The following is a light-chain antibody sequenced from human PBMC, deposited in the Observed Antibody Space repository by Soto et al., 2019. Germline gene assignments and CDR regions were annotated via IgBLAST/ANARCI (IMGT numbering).Light chain of an antibody. J-gene: IGKJ1*01. Sequence: EIVLTQSPGTLSLSPGERATLSCRASQSVSSSYLAWHQQKPGQAPRPLIYGASSRAIGIPDRFSGSGSGTDFTLTISRLEPEDFAVYYWQQYGSSPWTFGQGTKVEVK. CDR2: GAS. V-gene: IGKV3-20*01. CDR1: QSVSSSY. CDR3: QQYGSSPWT.